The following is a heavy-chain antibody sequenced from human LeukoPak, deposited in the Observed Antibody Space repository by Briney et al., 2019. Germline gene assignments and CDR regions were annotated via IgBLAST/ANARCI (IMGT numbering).Heavy chain of an antibody. CDR3: ARGLEVVVVPAARPGIAAAAWFDP. V-gene: IGHV4-39*07. J-gene: IGHJ5*02. D-gene: IGHD2-2*01. Sequence: PSETLSLTCTVSGGSISSSSYYWSWIRQPPGKGLEWIGEINHSGSTNYNPSLKSRVTISVDTSKNQFSLKLSSVTAADTAVYHCARGLEVVVVPAARPGIAAAAWFDPWGQGTLVTVSS. CDR2: INHSGST. CDR1: GGSISSSSYY.